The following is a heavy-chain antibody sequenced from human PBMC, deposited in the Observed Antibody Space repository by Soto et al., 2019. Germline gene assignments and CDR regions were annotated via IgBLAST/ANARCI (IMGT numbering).Heavy chain of an antibody. CDR3: ARGNSSSWLTWYFDL. J-gene: IGHJ2*01. CDR1: GFTFSSYG. Sequence: QVQLVESGGGVVQPGRSLRLSCAASGFTFSSYGMHRVRQAPGKGLEWVAVIWYEGSNKYYADSVKGRFTISRDNSKNTLYLQMNSLRAEDTAVYYCARGNSSSWLTWYFDLWGRGTLVTVSS. V-gene: IGHV3-33*01. CDR2: IWYEGSNK. D-gene: IGHD6-13*01.